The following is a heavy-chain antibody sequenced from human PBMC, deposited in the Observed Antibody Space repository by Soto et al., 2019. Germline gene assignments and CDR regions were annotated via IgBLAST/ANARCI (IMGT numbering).Heavy chain of an antibody. D-gene: IGHD6-19*01. CDR1: GFTFSSYA. V-gene: IGHV3-30-3*01. CDR3: ERDRSRIAVAGTSFWFDP. J-gene: IGHJ5*02. Sequence: QVQLVESGGGVVQPGRSLRLSCAASGFTFSSYAMHWVRQAPGKGLEWVAVISYDGSNKYYADSVKGRFTISRDNSNNTLYMQLNRLRAEDTAVYYCERDRSRIAVAGTSFWFDPWGQGTLVTVSS. CDR2: ISYDGSNK.